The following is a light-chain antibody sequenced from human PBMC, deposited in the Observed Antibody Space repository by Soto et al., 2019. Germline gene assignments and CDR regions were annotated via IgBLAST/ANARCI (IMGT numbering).Light chain of an antibody. J-gene: IGKJ1*01. CDR1: QSFRGL. Sequence: EVVLTQSPVTLSLSPGERATLSCRASQSFRGLLAWYQQKPGQAPRLLISDASNRAADIPDRFSGSGSGTDFTLTINRLEPEDFAVYYCQQYAGSPRTFGQGTKVDI. CDR2: DAS. CDR3: QQYAGSPRT. V-gene: IGKV3-20*01.